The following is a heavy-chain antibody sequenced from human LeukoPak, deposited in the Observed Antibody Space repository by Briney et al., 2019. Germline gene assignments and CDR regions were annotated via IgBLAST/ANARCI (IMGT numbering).Heavy chain of an antibody. CDR1: GGSISSYY. Sequence: SETLSLTCTVSGGSISSYYWSWIRQPPGKGLDWIGYIYHSGSTNYNPSLKRGVTISVGTSKNQFSLKLSSVTAADTAVYSCARGARPGYCSSTSCYAGDAFDIWGQGTMVTVSS. CDR3: ARGARPGYCSSTSCYAGDAFDI. D-gene: IGHD2-2*01. J-gene: IGHJ3*02. V-gene: IGHV4-59*01. CDR2: IYHSGST.